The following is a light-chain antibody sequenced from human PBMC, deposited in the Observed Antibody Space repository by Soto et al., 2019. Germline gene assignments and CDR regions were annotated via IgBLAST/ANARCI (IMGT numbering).Light chain of an antibody. CDR2: DVS. V-gene: IGLV2-14*04. CDR3: SSYTSSSTLDV. CDR1: SSDVGGYNY. Sequence: SGSPGQSITISCTGTSSDVGGYNYVSWYQQHPGKAPKLMIYDVSNRPSGVSNRFSGSKSGNTASLTISGLQAEDEADYYCSSYTSSSTLDVFGTGTKVTVL. J-gene: IGLJ1*01.